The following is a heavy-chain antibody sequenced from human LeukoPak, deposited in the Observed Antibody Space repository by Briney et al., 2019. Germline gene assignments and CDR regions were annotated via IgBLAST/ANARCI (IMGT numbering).Heavy chain of an antibody. CDR1: GYSISSGHY. J-gene: IGHJ4*02. V-gene: IGHV4-38-2*02. Sequence: SETLSLTCTVSGYSISSGHYWGWIRQPPGKGLEWIGSIYHSGSTYYNPSLKSRVTISVDTSKNQFSLELSSVTAADTAVYYCARDYSSGWYSVDYWGQGTLITVSS. CDR2: IYHSGST. D-gene: IGHD6-19*01. CDR3: ARDYSSGWYSVDY.